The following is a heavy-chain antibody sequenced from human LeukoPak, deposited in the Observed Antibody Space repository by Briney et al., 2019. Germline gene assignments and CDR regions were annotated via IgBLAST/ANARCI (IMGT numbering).Heavy chain of an antibody. J-gene: IGHJ4*02. CDR2: INTDGSGT. D-gene: IGHD1-26*01. CDR1: GFTFSTYW. CDR3: ARGIVGTTMGRY. V-gene: IGHV3-74*01. Sequence: PGGSLRLSCAASGFTFSTYWMHWVRQAPGKGLVWVSCINTDGSGTIYADSVKGRFTISRDNAKNTVYLQMNSLRVEDTAVYYCARGIVGTTMGRYWGQGTLVTVSS.